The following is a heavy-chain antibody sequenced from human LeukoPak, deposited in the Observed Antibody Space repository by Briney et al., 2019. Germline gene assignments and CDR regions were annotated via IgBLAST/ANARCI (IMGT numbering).Heavy chain of an antibody. CDR3: ARVGAVTMIVVVISDAFDI. V-gene: IGHV4-39*07. CDR2: IYYSGST. CDR1: GGSISTSNYY. Sequence: SETLSLTCTVSGGSISTSNYYWGWIRQPPGKGLEWIGSIYYSGSTYYNPSLKSRVTISVDTSKNQFSLKLSSVTAADTAVYYCARVGAVTMIVVVISDAFDIWGQGTMVTVSS. J-gene: IGHJ3*02. D-gene: IGHD3-22*01.